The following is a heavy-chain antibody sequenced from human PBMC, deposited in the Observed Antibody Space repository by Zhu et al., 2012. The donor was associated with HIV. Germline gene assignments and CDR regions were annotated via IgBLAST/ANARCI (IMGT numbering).Heavy chain of an antibody. J-gene: IGHJ6*02. V-gene: IGHV4-34*01. Sequence: QVQLQQWGAGLLKPSETLSLTCAVYDESFNGHYWTWIRQPPGKGLEWIGEINHRGTTNYNPSLTSRVTVSVDTSKKQFSLKLNSVTAADTAVYYCARGRVTRLFQTHHDNFDRVMNQSHLLPGGMVWYVWGQGTTGHRL. CDR1: DESFNGHY. D-gene: IGHD3-9*01. CDR2: INHRGTT. CDR3: ARGRVTRLFQTHHDNFDRVMNQSHLLPGGMVWYV.